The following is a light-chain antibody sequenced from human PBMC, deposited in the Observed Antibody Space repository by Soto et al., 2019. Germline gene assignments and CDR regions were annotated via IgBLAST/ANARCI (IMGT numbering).Light chain of an antibody. CDR3: QQTSSFPLT. Sequence: DIQMTPSPSFVAASVGDRVTITCRASQGISSWLAWYQHKPGRAPKLLIHAASSLESGVPSRFSGSGSGTDFTLTIRGLQPEDFATYYCQQTSSFPLTFGGGTKVEIK. J-gene: IGKJ4*01. CDR1: QGISSW. V-gene: IGKV1-12*01. CDR2: AAS.